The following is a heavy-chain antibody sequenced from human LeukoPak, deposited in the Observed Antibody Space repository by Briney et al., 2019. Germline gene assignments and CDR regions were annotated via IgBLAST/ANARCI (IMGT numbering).Heavy chain of an antibody. CDR1: GGSFSGYY. Sequence: SETLSLTCAVYGGSFSGYYWSWIRQPPGKGLEWIGEINHSGSTNYNPSLKSRVTMSVDTSKNQFSLHLSSVTAADTAVYYCAREVVVAAPGYYYMDVWGKGTTVTVSS. D-gene: IGHD6-6*01. CDR3: AREVVVAAPGYYYMDV. J-gene: IGHJ6*03. CDR2: INHSGST. V-gene: IGHV4-34*01.